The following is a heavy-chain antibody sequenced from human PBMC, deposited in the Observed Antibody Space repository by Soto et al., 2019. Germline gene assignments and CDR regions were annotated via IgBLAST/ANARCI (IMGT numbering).Heavy chain of an antibody. J-gene: IGHJ3*02. CDR2: IYYSGST. D-gene: IGHD5-12*01. Sequence: SETLSLTCTVSGGSISSYYWSWIRQPPGKGLEWIGYIYYSGSTNYNPSLKSRVTISVDTSKNQFSLKLSSVTAADTAVYYCARNGGDSGYDYAFDIWGQGTMVTVSS. CDR3: ARNGGDSGYDYAFDI. CDR1: GGSISSYY. V-gene: IGHV4-59*01.